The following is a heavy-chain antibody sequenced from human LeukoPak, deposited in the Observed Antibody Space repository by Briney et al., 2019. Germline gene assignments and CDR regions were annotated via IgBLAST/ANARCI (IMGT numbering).Heavy chain of an antibody. Sequence: KASETLSLTCTVSGGSISSGGYYWSWIRQHPGKGLEWIWYIYYSGSTYYNPSLKSRVTISVDTSKNQFSLKLSSVTAADTAVYYCARALHVKTPGMDVWGQGTTVTVSS. CDR2: IYYSGST. V-gene: IGHV4-31*03. D-gene: IGHD3-16*01. CDR1: GGSISSGGYY. J-gene: IGHJ6*02. CDR3: ARALHVKTPGMDV.